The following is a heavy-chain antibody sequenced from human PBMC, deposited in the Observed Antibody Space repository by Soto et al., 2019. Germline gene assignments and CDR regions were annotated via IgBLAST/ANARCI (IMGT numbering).Heavy chain of an antibody. D-gene: IGHD4-17*01. V-gene: IGHV4-31*03. CDR3: ARAGYGDYEDYYYMDV. CDR2: IYYSGST. J-gene: IGHJ6*03. CDR1: GGSISSGGYY. Sequence: SETLSLTCTVSGGSISSGGYYWSWIRQHPGKGLEWIGYIYYSGSTYYNPSLKSRVTISVDTSKNQFSLKLSSVTAADTAVYYCARAGYGDYEDYYYMDVWGKGTTVTVSS.